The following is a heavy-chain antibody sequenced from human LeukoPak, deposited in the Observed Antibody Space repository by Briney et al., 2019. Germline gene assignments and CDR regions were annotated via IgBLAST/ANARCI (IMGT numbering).Heavy chain of an antibody. D-gene: IGHD1-1*01. J-gene: IGHJ4*02. CDR2: FFYDGSFK. V-gene: IGHV3-33*03. CDR3: ASQKNGASDY. CDR1: GFTFGSYT. Sequence: PGGSLRLSCAASGFTFGSYTMHWVRQAPGKGLEWVAVFFYDGSFKYYVDSVKGRFTISRDNAKNSLYLQMNSLRAEDTAVYYCASQKNGASDYWGQGTLVTVSS.